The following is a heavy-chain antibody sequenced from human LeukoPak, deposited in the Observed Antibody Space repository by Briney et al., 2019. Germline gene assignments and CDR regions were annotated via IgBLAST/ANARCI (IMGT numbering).Heavy chain of an antibody. V-gene: IGHV3-23*01. D-gene: IGHD2-21*01. J-gene: IGHJ4*02. CDR1: GFTFSSYA. Sequence: GGSLRLSCAASGFTFSSYAMSWVRPAPGKGLEWVSAISGRGGTTYYADSVKGRFSISRDNSKNTLYLQMDSLRGEDTAVYYCAKDFRIGYSAHFDYWGQGALVTVSS. CDR2: ISGRGGTT. CDR3: AKDFRIGYSAHFDY.